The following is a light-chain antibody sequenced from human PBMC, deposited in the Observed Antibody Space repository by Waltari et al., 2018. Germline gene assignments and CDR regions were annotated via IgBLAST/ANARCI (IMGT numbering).Light chain of an antibody. CDR3: SSYTSSSTYV. Sequence: QSALTQPASVSGSLGQAITISCAGVYNYVSWHQQHPGNAPKLMIFYVSKRPSGVSNRFSGSRSGNTASLTISGLHAEDEANYFCSSYTSSSTYVFGTGTKVT. CDR2: YVS. J-gene: IGLJ1*01. V-gene: IGLV2-14*03. CDR1: VYNY.